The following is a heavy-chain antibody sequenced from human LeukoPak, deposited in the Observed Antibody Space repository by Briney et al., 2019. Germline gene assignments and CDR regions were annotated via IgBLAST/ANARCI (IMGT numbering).Heavy chain of an antibody. CDR2: ISYSSSTI. J-gene: IGHJ4*02. Sequence: PGGSLRLSCAASRFTFSSYSMNWVRQAPGKGLERVSYISYSSSTIYYADSVKGRFTISRDNAKNSLYLQMNSLRAEDTAVYYCATDRYSTFDYWGQGILVTVSS. CDR1: RFTFSSYS. CDR3: ATDRYSTFDY. D-gene: IGHD6-13*01. V-gene: IGHV3-48*01.